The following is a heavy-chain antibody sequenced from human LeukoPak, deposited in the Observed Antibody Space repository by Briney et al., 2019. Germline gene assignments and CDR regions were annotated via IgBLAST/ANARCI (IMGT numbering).Heavy chain of an antibody. CDR2: IGSKANSYAT. Sequence: PGGSLRLSCAASGFTFSGSAMHWVRQASGKVLEWVGRIGSKANSYATAYAASVKGRFTISRDDSKNTAYLQMNSLKTEDTAVYYCTRQGLGYCSSTSCYQYYGMDVWGQGTTVTVSS. J-gene: IGHJ6*02. D-gene: IGHD2-2*01. V-gene: IGHV3-73*01. CDR1: GFTFSGSA. CDR3: TRQGLGYCSSTSCYQYYGMDV.